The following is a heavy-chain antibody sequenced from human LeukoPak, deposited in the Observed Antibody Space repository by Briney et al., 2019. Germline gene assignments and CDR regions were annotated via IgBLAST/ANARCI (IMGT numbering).Heavy chain of an antibody. D-gene: IGHD7-27*01. CDR1: GFTFSSYS. V-gene: IGHV3-7*01. CDR3: ATYTNWVAGDV. J-gene: IGHJ6*02. CDR2: IKEDGSEK. Sequence: QPGGSLRLSCAASGFTFSSYSMNWVRQAPGKGLEWVADIKEDGSEKDYVDSVKGRFTISRDNAKNSLYLQMDSLRAEDTAVYYCATYTNWVAGDVWGQGTTVSVSS.